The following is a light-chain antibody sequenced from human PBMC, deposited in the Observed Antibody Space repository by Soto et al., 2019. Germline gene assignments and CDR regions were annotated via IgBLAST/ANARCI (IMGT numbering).Light chain of an antibody. CDR2: LGS. J-gene: IGKJ5*01. CDR3: MQALQTPIP. CDR1: QSLLHSNGYNY. Sequence: EIVVTQYTISLPLTPVDPSSISCRSSQSLLHSNGYNYFDWHLQKPGQSPQLLIYLGSNRASGVPDRFSGSGSGAHFTLNISRVEAEDVGVYYSMQALQTPIPSGQRTLLENK. V-gene: IGKV2-28*01.